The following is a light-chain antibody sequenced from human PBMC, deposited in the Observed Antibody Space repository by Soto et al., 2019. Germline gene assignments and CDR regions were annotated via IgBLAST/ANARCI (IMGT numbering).Light chain of an antibody. V-gene: IGKV3-20*01. CDR2: GAS. CDR1: QSVSSSY. J-gene: IGKJ1*01. CDR3: QQYGSSPST. Sequence: EIVLTQSPGTLSLSPGERATLSCRASQSVSSSYLAWYQQKPGQAPRLLIYGASSRATGIPDRFSGSGSGTDFTLTISRLETEDCAVYYCQQYGSSPSTFGQGTKVEIK.